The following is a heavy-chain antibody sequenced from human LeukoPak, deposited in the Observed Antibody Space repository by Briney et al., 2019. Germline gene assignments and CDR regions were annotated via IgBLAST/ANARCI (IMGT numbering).Heavy chain of an antibody. CDR3: ARAVDIVATTPFDI. V-gene: IGHV3-66*01. J-gene: IGHJ3*02. CDR2: IYTGGTT. CDR1: GFTVTSNY. D-gene: IGHD5-12*01. Sequence: GGSLRLSCAASGFTVTSNYMTWVRQAPGKGLEWVSVIYTGGTTYYADSVKGRFTISRDISKNTVYLDMNSLRAEDTAVYYCARAVDIVATTPFDIWGQGTMVTVSS.